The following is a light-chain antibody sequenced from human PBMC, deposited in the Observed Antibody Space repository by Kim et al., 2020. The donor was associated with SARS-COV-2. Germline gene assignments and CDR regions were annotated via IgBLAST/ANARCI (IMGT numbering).Light chain of an antibody. CDR1: QSLLFSNGNNY. V-gene: IGKV2-28*01. CDR2: LGS. Sequence: DIVMTQSPLSLPVTPGEPASISCRSSQSLLFSNGNNYLDWYLQKPGQSPRLLIYLGSNRASGVPDRFSGSGSGTDFTLKISRVEAEDVGVYYCMQALQTPLTFGGGTKVDIK. CDR3: MQALQTPLT. J-gene: IGKJ4*01.